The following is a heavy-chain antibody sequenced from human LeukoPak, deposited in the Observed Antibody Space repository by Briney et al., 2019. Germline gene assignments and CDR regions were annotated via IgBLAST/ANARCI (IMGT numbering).Heavy chain of an antibody. CDR1: GFTFSSYS. CDR3: AKVAVGATSNY. V-gene: IGHV3-48*01. Sequence: GGSLRLSCAASGFTFSSYSMNWVRQAPGKGLEWVSYISSSSSTIYYADSVKGRFTISRDNAKNSLYLQMNSLRAEDTAVYYCAKVAVGATSNYWGQGTLVTVSS. D-gene: IGHD1-26*01. J-gene: IGHJ4*02. CDR2: ISSSSSTI.